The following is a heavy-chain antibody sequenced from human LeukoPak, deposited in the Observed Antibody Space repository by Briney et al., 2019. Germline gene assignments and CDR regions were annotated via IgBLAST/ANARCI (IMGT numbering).Heavy chain of an antibody. V-gene: IGHV4-30-2*01. CDR1: GGSISSGGYS. J-gene: IGHJ4*02. CDR3: ARGIIAAAGPLFDY. D-gene: IGHD6-13*01. CDR2: IYHSGST. Sequence: SETLSLTCAVSGGSISSGGYSWSWIRQPPGKGLEWIGYIYHSGSTYYNPSLKSRVTISVDRSKNQFSLKLRSVTAADTAVHYCARGIIAAAGPLFDYWGQGTLVTVSS.